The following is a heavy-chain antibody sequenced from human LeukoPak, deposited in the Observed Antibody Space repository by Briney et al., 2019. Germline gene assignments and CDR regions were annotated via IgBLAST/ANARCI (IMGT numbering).Heavy chain of an antibody. J-gene: IGHJ6*02. D-gene: IGHD4-11*01. CDR2: IYYTGNI. CDR1: GYSISSSNW. Sequence: SDTLSLTCAVSGYSISSSNWWGWIRQPPGKGLEWIGYIYYTGNIDYNPSLRRRVTTSLDTSNNQFSLKLTSVTAADTAVYYCARLKAYNNYRPRRVVSYGLDVWGQGTTVAVSS. V-gene: IGHV4-28*05. CDR3: ARLKAYNNYRPRRVVSYGLDV.